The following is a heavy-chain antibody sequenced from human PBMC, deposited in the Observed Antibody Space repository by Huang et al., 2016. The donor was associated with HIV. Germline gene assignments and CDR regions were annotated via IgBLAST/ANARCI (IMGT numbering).Heavy chain of an antibody. Sequence: QITLKESGPTLVKPTQTLTLTCTFSGFSITTDGAGVGWIRQPPGKDLEWLALIFWDDGKRYSPSLKNRLSITKDTSKNQVVLTMTNMDPVDTATYFCAHRQTYDFWSGSFDSWGQGTLVTVSS. CDR1: GFSITTDGAG. D-gene: IGHD3-3*01. CDR2: IFWDDGK. CDR3: AHRQTYDFWSGSFDS. V-gene: IGHV2-5*02. J-gene: IGHJ4*02.